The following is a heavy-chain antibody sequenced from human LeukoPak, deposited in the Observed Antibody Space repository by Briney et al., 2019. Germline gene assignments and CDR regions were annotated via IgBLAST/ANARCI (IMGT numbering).Heavy chain of an antibody. Sequence: ASVKVSCKASGYTFTGYYMHWVRQAPGQGLEWMGWISAYNVNTNYAQKLQGRVTMTTDTSTSTAYMELRSLRSDDTAVYYCARELLRGVSDYWGQGTLVTVSS. CDR3: ARELLRGVSDY. CDR1: GYTFTGYY. CDR2: ISAYNVNT. D-gene: IGHD2-8*01. J-gene: IGHJ4*02. V-gene: IGHV1-18*04.